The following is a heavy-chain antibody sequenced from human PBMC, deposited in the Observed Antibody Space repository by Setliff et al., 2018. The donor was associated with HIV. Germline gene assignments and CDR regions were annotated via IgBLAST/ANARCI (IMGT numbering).Heavy chain of an antibody. D-gene: IGHD3-22*01. Sequence: SETLSLTCNVSGGSINRPTHHWGWVRQPPGKGLEWLGNIYYGGSTSYNPSLKGRVTISSDTSKNRFSLRLTSVTAADTAVYYCARAITMIVVVTSNWFDPWGQGTLVTVSS. J-gene: IGHJ5*02. CDR1: GGSINRPTHH. CDR2: IYYGGST. CDR3: ARAITMIVVVTSNWFDP. V-gene: IGHV4-39*01.